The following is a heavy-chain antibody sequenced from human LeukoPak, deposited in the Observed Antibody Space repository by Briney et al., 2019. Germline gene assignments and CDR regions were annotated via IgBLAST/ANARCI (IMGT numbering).Heavy chain of an antibody. CDR3: ARGHADSRGSWYGCFDY. CDR2: LYSTGNT. V-gene: IGHV3-53*01. Sequence: GGSLRLSCAASGFTFSSYEMNWVRQAPGKGLEWVSVLYSTGNTYYADSVKGRFTISRDNSKNTLYLQMNSLRAEDTAVFYCARGHADSRGSWYGCFDYWGQGTLVTVSS. J-gene: IGHJ4*02. CDR1: GFTFSSYE. D-gene: IGHD6-13*01.